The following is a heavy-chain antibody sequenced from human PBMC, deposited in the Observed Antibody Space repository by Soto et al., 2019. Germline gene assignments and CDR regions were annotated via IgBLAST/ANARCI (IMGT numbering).Heavy chain of an antibody. CDR1: GYTFTSYG. D-gene: IGHD6-13*01. CDR2: ISAYNGNT. V-gene: IGHV1-18*01. CDR3: ARDRAIAAAESIDY. J-gene: IGHJ4*02. Sequence: EASVKVSCKASGYTFTSYGISWVRQAPGQGLEWMGWISAYNGNTNYAQKLQGRVTMTTDTSTSTAYMERRSLRSDYTAVYYCARDRAIAAAESIDYWGQGTLVTVSS.